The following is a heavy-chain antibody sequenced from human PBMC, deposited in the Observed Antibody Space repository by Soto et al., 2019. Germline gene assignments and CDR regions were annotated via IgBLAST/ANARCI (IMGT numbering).Heavy chain of an antibody. Sequence: SETLSLTCTVSGGSISSYYWSWIRQPPGKGLEWIGYIYYSGSTNYNPSLKSRVTISVDTYKNQFSLKLSSVTAADTAVYYCARHRSSGYYRYYFDYWGHGTLVTVSS. D-gene: IGHD3-22*01. CDR2: IYYSGST. CDR1: GGSISSYY. J-gene: IGHJ4*01. CDR3: ARHRSSGYYRYYFDY. V-gene: IGHV4-59*01.